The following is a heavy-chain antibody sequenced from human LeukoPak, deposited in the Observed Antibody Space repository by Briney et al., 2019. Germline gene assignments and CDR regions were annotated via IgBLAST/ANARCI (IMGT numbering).Heavy chain of an antibody. CDR1: GFTVSSNY. D-gene: IGHD6-13*01. J-gene: IGHJ4*02. CDR2: IYSGGST. V-gene: IGHV3-53*01. CDR3: ARGSHSSSWYEGNYFDY. Sequence: GGSLRLSCAASGFTVSSNYISWVRQAPGKGLEWVSVIYSGGSTYYADSVKGRFTISRDNSKNTLYLQMNSLRAEDTAVYYCARGSHSSSWYEGNYFDYWGQGTLVTVSS.